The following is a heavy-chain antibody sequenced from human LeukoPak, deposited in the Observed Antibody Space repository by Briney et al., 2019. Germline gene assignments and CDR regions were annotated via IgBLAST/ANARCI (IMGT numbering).Heavy chain of an antibody. Sequence: QLGGSLELSCGASGFTFTSYAMGWSRPAPGKGLEGVSAISGGGENTYYGDSVKGRFTISRDNSKNTLYLQMNSLRAEDTATYYCAKPRAMTTGVGRYFDLWGRGTLVTVSS. J-gene: IGHJ2*01. V-gene: IGHV3-23*01. CDR1: GFTFTSYA. CDR3: AKPRAMTTGVGRYFDL. CDR2: ISGGGENT. D-gene: IGHD1-1*01.